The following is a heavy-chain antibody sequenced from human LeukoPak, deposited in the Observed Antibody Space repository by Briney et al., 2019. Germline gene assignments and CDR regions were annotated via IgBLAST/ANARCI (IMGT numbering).Heavy chain of an antibody. D-gene: IGHD2-2*01. CDR1: GFTFSSYA. CDR2: ISGSGGST. V-gene: IGHV3-23*01. J-gene: IGHJ4*02. CDR3: AKDQIVVPAANLDY. Sequence: GSLRLSCAASGFTFSSYAMSWVRQAPGKGLEWVSAISGSGGSTYYADSVEGRFTISRDNSKNTLYLQMNSLRAEDTAVYYCAKDQIVVPAANLDYWGQGTLVTVSS.